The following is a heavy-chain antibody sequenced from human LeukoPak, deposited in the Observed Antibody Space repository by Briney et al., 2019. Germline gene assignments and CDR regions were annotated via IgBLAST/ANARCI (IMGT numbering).Heavy chain of an antibody. D-gene: IGHD3-22*01. Sequence: SVKLSCKASGGTFSSYAISWGRQAPGQGLEWMGGIIPIFGTANYAQKFQGRFTITADESTSTAYMELSSLRSEDTPVYYCARGSYYYDSSGYYPSSAEYFQHWGQGTLVTVSS. J-gene: IGHJ1*01. CDR1: GGTFSSYA. CDR3: ARGSYYYDSSGYYPSSAEYFQH. CDR2: IIPIFGTA. V-gene: IGHV1-69*01.